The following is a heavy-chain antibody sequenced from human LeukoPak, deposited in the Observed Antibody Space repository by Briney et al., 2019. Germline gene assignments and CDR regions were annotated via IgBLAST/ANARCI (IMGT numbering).Heavy chain of an antibody. D-gene: IGHD1-26*01. V-gene: IGHV3-23*01. CDR2: IRISGGDT. Sequence: GGSLRLSRAASGFTFSNFAMTWVRQAPGKGLEWVSGIRISGGDTYYADSVKGRFTISRDNSKNTLYLQMNSLRAEDTAVYYCAKDGSGTYPDAFDMWGQGTMVTVSS. J-gene: IGHJ3*02. CDR1: GFTFSNFA. CDR3: AKDGSGTYPDAFDM.